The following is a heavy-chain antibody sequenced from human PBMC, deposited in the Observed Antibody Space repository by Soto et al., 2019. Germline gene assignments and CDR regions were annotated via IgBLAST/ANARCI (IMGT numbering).Heavy chain of an antibody. CDR1: GFTFSDHY. CDR3: VMAAGPLLRSPKDY. D-gene: IGHD6-19*01. V-gene: IGHV3-72*01. J-gene: IGHJ4*02. Sequence: GGSLRLSCAASGFTFSDHYMDWVRQAPGKGLEWVGRTRNKANSYTTEYAASVKGRFTISRDDSKNSLYLQMNSLKTEDTAVYYCVMAAGPLLRSPKDYWGQGTLVTVSS. CDR2: TRNKANSYTT.